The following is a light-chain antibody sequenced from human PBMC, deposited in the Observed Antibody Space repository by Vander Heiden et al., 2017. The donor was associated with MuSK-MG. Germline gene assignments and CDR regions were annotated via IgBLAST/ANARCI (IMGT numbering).Light chain of an antibody. Sequence: EIVLTQSPGTLSLSPGDRATLSCRASQSLSSTFLVWYQQKPGQAPRLLVYGMSNRASGIPDRFSGSGSGTDFTLTISRLEPEDFAVYYCQRYGDSRTFGQGTRVELK. CDR3: QRYGDSRT. V-gene: IGKV3-20*01. J-gene: IGKJ1*01. CDR2: GMS. CDR1: QSLSSTF.